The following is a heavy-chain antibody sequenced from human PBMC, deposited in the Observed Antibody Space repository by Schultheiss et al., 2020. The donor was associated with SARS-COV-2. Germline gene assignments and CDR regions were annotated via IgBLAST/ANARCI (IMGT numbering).Heavy chain of an antibody. CDR2: INHSGST. D-gene: IGHD3-3*01. V-gene: IGHV4-34*01. J-gene: IGHJ6*02. CDR1: GDSIGGSS. CDR3: ARVPVAYYDFWSGITYGMDV. Sequence: SETLSLTCTVSGDSIGGSSWAWIRQPPGKGLEWIGEINHSGSTNYNPSLKSRVTISVDTSKNQFSLKLSSVTAADTAVYYCARVPVAYYDFWSGITYGMDVWGQGTTVTVSS.